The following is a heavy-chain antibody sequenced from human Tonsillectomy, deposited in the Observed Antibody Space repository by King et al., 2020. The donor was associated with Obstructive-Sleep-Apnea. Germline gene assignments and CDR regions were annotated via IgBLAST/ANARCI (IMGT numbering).Heavy chain of an antibody. J-gene: IGHJ4*02. V-gene: IGHV4-39*07. Sequence: QLQESGPGLVKPSETLSLTCIVSGASISSSSYLWGWIRQPPGKGLEWIGSIHYSGSTYQNPSLKSRVTISVDTSKNQFSLKLSSVTAADTAVYYCAREALKPHSSSYYWGQGTLVTVSS. CDR2: IHYSGST. CDR1: GASISSSSYL. CDR3: AREALKPHSSSYY. D-gene: IGHD6-6*01.